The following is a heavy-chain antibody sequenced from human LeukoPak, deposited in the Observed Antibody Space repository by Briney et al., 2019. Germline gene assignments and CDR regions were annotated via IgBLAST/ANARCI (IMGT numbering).Heavy chain of an antibody. J-gene: IGHJ2*01. CDR3: ARGQAYCGGDCEYWYFDL. CDR1: GFTFSSYS. V-gene: IGHV3-48*04. CDR2: ISSSSSTI. D-gene: IGHD2-21*02. Sequence: GGSLRLSCAASGFTFSSYSMNWVRQAPGKGLEWVSYISSSSSTIYYADSVKGRFTISRDNAKNSLYLQMNSLRAEDTAVYYCARGQAYCGGDCEYWYFDLWGRGTLVTVSS.